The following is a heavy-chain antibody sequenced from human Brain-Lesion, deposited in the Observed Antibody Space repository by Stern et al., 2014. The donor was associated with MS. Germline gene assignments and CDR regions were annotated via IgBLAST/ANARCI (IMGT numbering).Heavy chain of an antibody. CDR3: ARGRVVPGFQYYATDV. D-gene: IGHD2-2*01. V-gene: IGHV4-61*02. CDR1: GGSISSGGYY. J-gene: IGHJ6*02. CDR2: IFNSGSP. Sequence: QVQLQESGPGLVKPSQTLSLSCTVSGGSISSGGYYWSWIRQPAGKGLEWIGRIFNSGSPSYTPPLKSRVPISIDPSKNQFSLRLNSMTAADTAVYYCARGRVVPGFQYYATDVWGQGTTVIVSS.